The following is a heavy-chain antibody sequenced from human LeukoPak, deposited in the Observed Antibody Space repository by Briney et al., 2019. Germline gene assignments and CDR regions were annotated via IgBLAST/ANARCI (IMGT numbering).Heavy chain of an antibody. J-gene: IGHJ6*02. CDR2: ISAYNGNT. CDR1: GYTFTSYG. V-gene: IGHV1-18*01. D-gene: IGHD3-9*01. CDR3: ARDVLRYFDWSLTPSYGMDV. Sequence: ASVKVSCNASGYTFTSYGIIWVRQVPGQGLEWMGWISAYNGNTNYAQKLQGRVSMTTDTSTSTAYMELRSLRSDDTAVYYCARDVLRYFDWSLTPSYGMDVWGQGTTVTVSS.